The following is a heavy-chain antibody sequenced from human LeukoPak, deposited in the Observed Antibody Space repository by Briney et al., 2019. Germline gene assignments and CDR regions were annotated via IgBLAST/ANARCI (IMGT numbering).Heavy chain of an antibody. CDR1: GFNFSTYW. CDR3: ARDKIAVAGTGAFDI. CDR2: IKEDGSEK. D-gene: IGHD6-19*01. Sequence: GGSLRLSCTASGFNFSTYWMTWVRQVPGKGLEWVANIKEDGSEKYYVDSVKGRFTISRDNAKNSLYLQMNSLRVEDTAVYYCARDKIAVAGTGAFDIWGQGTMVTVSS. V-gene: IGHV3-7*01. J-gene: IGHJ3*02.